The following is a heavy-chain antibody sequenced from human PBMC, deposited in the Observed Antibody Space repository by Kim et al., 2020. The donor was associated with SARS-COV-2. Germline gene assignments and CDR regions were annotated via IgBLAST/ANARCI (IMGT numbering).Heavy chain of an antibody. J-gene: IGHJ5*02. D-gene: IGHD3-9*01. CDR3: ATVLRLGYDILTGYQFPGVWFDP. V-gene: IGHV1-24*01. CDR2: FDPEDGET. CDR1: GYTLTELS. Sequence: ASVKVSCKVSGYTLTELSMHWVRQAPGKGLEWMGGFDPEDGETIYAQKFQGRVTMTEDTSTDTAYMELSSLRSEDTAVYYCATVLRLGYDILTGYQFPGVWFDPWGQGTLVTVSS.